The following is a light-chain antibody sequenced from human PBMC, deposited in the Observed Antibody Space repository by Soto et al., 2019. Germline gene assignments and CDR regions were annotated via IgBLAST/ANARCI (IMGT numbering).Light chain of an antibody. CDR2: EVS. V-gene: IGLV2-14*01. J-gene: IGLJ2*01. CDR1: SSDVGGYNY. CDR3: SSYTSSSTSLV. Sequence: QSALTQPASVSGSPGQSITISCTGTSSDVGGYNYVSWYQQHPGKAPKLMIYEVSNRPSGVSNRFSGSKSGNTASLTISGLQAADEADYYCSSYTSSSTSLVFGGGTKLTVL.